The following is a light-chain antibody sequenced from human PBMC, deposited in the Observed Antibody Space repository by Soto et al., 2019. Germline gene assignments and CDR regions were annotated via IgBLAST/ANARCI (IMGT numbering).Light chain of an antibody. CDR3: SSYAGSNIYV. V-gene: IGLV2-8*01. CDR2: EVS. CDR1: SSDVGGYYY. Sequence: QSALTQPPSASGSPGQSVTISCTGTSSDVGGYYYVSWYQHHPGKAPKLMIYEVSKRPSGVPGRFSGSKSGKTASLTVSGLQTEDEADYYCSSYAGSNIYVFGTGTKVTVL. J-gene: IGLJ1*01.